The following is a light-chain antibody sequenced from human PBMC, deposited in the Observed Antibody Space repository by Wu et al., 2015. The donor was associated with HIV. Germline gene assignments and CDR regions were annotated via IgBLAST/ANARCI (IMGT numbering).Light chain of an antibody. J-gene: IGKJ1*01. Sequence: DMQMTQSPSALSASVGDRVTITCRASQSMSSCLAWYQQKPGKAPKLLIYRTSNLEPGVPSRFSGSGSGTEFTLSISRMEPDDFATYYCQQYNSYPTFGQGTKVEI. CDR1: QSMSSC. V-gene: IGKV1-5*03. CDR3: QQYNSYPT. CDR2: RTS.